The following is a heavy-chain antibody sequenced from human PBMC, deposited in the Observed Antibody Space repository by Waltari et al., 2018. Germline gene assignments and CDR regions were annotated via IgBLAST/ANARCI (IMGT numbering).Heavy chain of an antibody. J-gene: IGHJ4*02. Sequence: EVRLLESGGGLIQPGGSMRLSCAASGFSFSTYGMSWVRQAPGKGLGGVSAMSDSGGRTYYADSVKGRFTISRDKSKNTLYLQVNTLRAEDTAIYYCAKGRGSIAVAAQGGHYFDNWGQGTLVTVSS. V-gene: IGHV3-23*01. CDR2: MSDSGGRT. D-gene: IGHD6-19*01. CDR3: AKGRGSIAVAAQGGHYFDN. CDR1: GFSFSTYG.